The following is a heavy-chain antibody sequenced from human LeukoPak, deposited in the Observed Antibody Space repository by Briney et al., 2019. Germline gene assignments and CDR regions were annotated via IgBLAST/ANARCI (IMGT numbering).Heavy chain of an antibody. D-gene: IGHD6-19*01. CDR1: GYSFTGYY. CDR2: INPNSGDT. V-gene: IGHV1-2*02. CDR3: ARGSTRDSSGWYGPGKWFDP. Sequence: GASVKVSCKASGYSFTGYYMHWVRQAPGQGLEWMGWINPNSGDTKYAQKFQGRVTMTRDTSISTSYMELSRLRSDDTAVYYCARGSTRDSSGWYGPGKWFDPWGQGTLVTVSS. J-gene: IGHJ5*02.